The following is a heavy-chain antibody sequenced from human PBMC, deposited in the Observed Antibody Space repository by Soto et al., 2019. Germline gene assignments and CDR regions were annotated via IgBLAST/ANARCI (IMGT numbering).Heavy chain of an antibody. CDR2: IYYSGST. CDR3: ARLYSSSWYRHLRYFDY. Sequence: SETLSLTCTVSGGSISSYYWSWIRQPPGKGLEWIGYIYYSGSTNYNPSLKSRVTISVDTSKNQFSLKLSSVTAADTAVYYCARLYSSSWYRHLRYFDYWGQGTLVTVSS. CDR1: GGSISSYY. D-gene: IGHD6-13*01. J-gene: IGHJ4*02. V-gene: IGHV4-59*01.